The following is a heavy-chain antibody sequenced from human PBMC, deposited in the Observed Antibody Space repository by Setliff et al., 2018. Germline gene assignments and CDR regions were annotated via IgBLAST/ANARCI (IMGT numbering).Heavy chain of an antibody. CDR2: ISGSGGDT. D-gene: IGHD3-22*01. V-gene: IGHV3-23*01. CDR1: GFTFSSSS. J-gene: IGHJ4*02. Sequence: PGGSLRLSCAASGFTFSSSSMTWVRQAPGKGLEWVSAISGSGGDTDSADSMKGRFTISRDNSKNTLYLQMNSLRLEDTAIYYCATSTIITYYFDSWGQGTLVTVSS. CDR3: ATSTIITYYFDS.